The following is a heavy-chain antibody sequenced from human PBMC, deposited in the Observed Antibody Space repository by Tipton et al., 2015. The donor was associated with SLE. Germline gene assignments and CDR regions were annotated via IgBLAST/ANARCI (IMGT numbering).Heavy chain of an antibody. V-gene: IGHV3-11*01. CDR3: AKSSGRRLDP. CDR1: GFSFSDYY. D-gene: IGHD2-8*02. J-gene: IGHJ5*02. CDR2: ISTTNTR. Sequence: SLRLSCAASGFSFSDYYMTWIRQAPGKGLEWISYISTTNTRYYADSVKGRLTVSRDNAKNSLYLQMNSLRVEDTAVYYCAKSSGRRLDPWGQGTLVTVSS.